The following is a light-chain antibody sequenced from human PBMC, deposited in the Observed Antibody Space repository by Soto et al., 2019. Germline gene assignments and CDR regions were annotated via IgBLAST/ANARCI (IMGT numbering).Light chain of an antibody. Sequence: HSVLTQPASVSGSPGQSITISCTGTSSDVAGYDLGSWYQHHPGNPPKVIIYEGSKRPSGVSNRVSVSKSANTASLIISGLQGDDEGDYYCCAYVSSNTLLFGGGTKLTVL. CDR1: SSDVAGYDL. CDR2: EGS. V-gene: IGLV2-23*01. J-gene: IGLJ3*02. CDR3: CAYVSSNTLL.